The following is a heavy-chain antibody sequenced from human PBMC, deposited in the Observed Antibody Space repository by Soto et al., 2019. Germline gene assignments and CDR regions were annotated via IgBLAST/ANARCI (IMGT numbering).Heavy chain of an antibody. CDR2: MNPNSGNT. CDR3: ARGWAGYSSSWYYFDY. J-gene: IGHJ4*02. CDR1: GYTFTSYD. V-gene: IGHV1-8*01. Sequence: ASVKVSCKASGYTFTSYDINWVRQATGQGLEWMGWMNPNSGNTGYAQKFQGRVTMTRNTSISTAYMELSSLRSEDTAVYYCARGWAGYSSSWYYFDYWGQGTLVTVSS. D-gene: IGHD6-13*01.